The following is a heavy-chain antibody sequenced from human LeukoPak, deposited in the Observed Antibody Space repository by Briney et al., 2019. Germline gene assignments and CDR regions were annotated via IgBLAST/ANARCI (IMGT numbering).Heavy chain of an antibody. CDR3: ARLDDFAGGY. D-gene: IGHD3-16*01. V-gene: IGHV5-51*01. Sequence: GESLKISCKDSGYIFTSYWISWVRQMPGKGLEWMGIIYPGDSDTRYSPSFQGQVTLSADKSIGTASLQWSSLKASDTAMYYCARLDDFAGGYWGQGTLVTVSS. J-gene: IGHJ4*02. CDR1: GYIFTSYW. CDR2: IYPGDSDT.